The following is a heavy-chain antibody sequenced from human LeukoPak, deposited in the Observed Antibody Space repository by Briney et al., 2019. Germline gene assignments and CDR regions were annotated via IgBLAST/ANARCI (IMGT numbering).Heavy chain of an antibody. J-gene: IGHJ4*02. CDR1: GGSVSSSNYY. Sequence: PSETLSLTCTVSGGSVSSSNYYWGWIRQPPGKGLEWIGSISYSGTNYNNPSLKSRVSISIDTSKNQFSVKLTSVTAADTAVYYFQSPQGYRLLDFESWGQGPLVTVA. CDR3: QSPQGYRLLDFES. D-gene: IGHD2-2*01. V-gene: IGHV4-39*03. CDR2: ISYSGTN.